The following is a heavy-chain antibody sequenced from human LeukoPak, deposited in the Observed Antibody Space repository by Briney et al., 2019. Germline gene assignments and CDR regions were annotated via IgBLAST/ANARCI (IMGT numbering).Heavy chain of an antibody. CDR1: GYTLTELS. CDR3: AREWGVVSQLPYY. V-gene: IGHV1-18*01. J-gene: IGHJ4*02. Sequence: ASVKVSCKVSGYTLTELSMHWVRQAPGKGLEWMGWIGAYNGNTNYAQKLQGRVTMTTDTSTSTAYMELRSLRSDDTAVYYCAREWGVVSQLPYYWGQGTLVTVSS. CDR2: IGAYNGNT. D-gene: IGHD2-2*01.